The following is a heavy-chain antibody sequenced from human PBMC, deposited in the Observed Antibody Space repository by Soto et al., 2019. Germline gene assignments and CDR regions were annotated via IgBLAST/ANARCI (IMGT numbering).Heavy chain of an antibody. J-gene: IGHJ6*02. Sequence: PSQTLSLTFDISGDSVSSNSSAWNCISQSPSRGLEWLGRTYYRSKWYNDYAVSVKSRITINPDTSKNQFSLQLNSVTPEDTAVYYCARVGIVVVPAARYYGLDVWGQGTTVTVSS. CDR1: GDSVSSNSSA. CDR3: ARVGIVVVPAARYYGLDV. V-gene: IGHV6-1*01. D-gene: IGHD2-2*01. CDR2: TYYRSKWYN.